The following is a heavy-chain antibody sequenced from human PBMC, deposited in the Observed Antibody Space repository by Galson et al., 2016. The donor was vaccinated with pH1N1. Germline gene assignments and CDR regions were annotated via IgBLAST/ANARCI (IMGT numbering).Heavy chain of an antibody. Sequence: SLRLSCAASGFTFGNYWMRWVRQVPGKGLEWVANIKEDGSETYYVDSVRGRFTISRDNAKNSLYLQMNSLRDEDTALYYCARAIGSRSAYWGQGTLVTVSS. J-gene: IGHJ4*02. CDR1: GFTFGNYW. V-gene: IGHV3-7*01. CDR2: IKEDGSET. D-gene: IGHD3-16*02. CDR3: ARAIGSRSAY.